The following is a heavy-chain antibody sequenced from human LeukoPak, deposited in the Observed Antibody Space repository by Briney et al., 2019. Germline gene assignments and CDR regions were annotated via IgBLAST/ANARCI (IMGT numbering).Heavy chain of an antibody. J-gene: IGHJ4*02. D-gene: IGHD1/OR15-1a*01. Sequence: GGSLRLSCAASGFTFTMFSMNWVRQAPGKGLEWIAFIRGRADTTYYAGSVQGRFTISRDNSKNTLYLQMNSLRAEDTAVYYCAKINWDNFDYWGQGTLVTVSS. CDR2: IRGRADTT. CDR1: GFTFTMFS. V-gene: IGHV3-48*01. CDR3: AKINWDNFDY.